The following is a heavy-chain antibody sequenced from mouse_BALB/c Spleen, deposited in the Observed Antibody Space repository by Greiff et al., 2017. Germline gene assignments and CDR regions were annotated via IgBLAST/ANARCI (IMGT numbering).Heavy chain of an antibody. CDR2: IDPSDSET. J-gene: IGHJ4*01. V-gene: IGHV1-74*01. CDR1: GYSFTSYW. CDR3: ARPAFYAMDY. Sequence: QVQLQQSGAELAKPGASVKMSCKASGYSFTSYWMHWVKQRPGQGLEWIGMIDPSDSETRLNQKFKDKATLTVDKSSSTAYMQLSSPTSEDSAVYYCARPAFYAMDYWGQGTSVTVSS.